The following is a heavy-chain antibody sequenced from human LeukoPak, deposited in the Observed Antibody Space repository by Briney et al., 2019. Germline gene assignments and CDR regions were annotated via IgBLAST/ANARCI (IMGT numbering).Heavy chain of an antibody. CDR2: ISWNSGNI. Sequence: GRSLRLSCAASGFTFDDYAMHWVRQAPGKGLEWVSGISWNSGNIGYADSVKGRFTISRDNAKNSLYLQMNSLIAEDTALYYCARESGWFDPWGQGTLVTVSS. J-gene: IGHJ5*02. V-gene: IGHV3-9*01. CDR3: ARESGWFDP. D-gene: IGHD1-26*01. CDR1: GFTFDDYA.